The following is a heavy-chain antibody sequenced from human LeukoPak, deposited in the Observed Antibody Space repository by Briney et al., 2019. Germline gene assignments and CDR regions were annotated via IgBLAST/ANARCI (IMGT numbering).Heavy chain of an antibody. D-gene: IGHD3-22*01. Sequence: AGGSLRLSCAASGFTFSSYEMNWVRQAPGKGLEWVSYISSSGSTIYYADSVKGRFTISRDNAKNSLYLQMNSLRAEDTAVYYCARGGSSGYYYFYYGMDVWGQGTTVTVSS. CDR3: ARGGSSGYYYFYYGMDV. CDR2: ISSSGSTI. V-gene: IGHV3-48*03. J-gene: IGHJ6*02. CDR1: GFTFSSYE.